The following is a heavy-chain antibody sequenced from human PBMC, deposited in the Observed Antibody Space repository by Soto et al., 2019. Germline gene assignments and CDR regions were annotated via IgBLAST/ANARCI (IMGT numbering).Heavy chain of an antibody. D-gene: IGHD2-15*01. CDR3: ARDGDSGGSCYHDY. Sequence: QVQLVESGGGVVQPGRSLRLSCAASGFTFSSYGMHWVRQAPGKGLEWVAVIWYDGSNKYYADSVKGRFTISRDNSKNTLYLQRNSLRAEDTAVYYCARDGDSGGSCYHDYWGQGTLVTVSS. J-gene: IGHJ4*02. CDR2: IWYDGSNK. CDR1: GFTFSSYG. V-gene: IGHV3-33*01.